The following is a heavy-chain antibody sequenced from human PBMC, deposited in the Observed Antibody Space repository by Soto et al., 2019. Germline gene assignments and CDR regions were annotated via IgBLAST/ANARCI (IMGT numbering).Heavy chain of an antibody. V-gene: IGHV4-39*01. CDR3: ARSIGPLDY. Sequence: QLQLQESGPGLVKPSETLSLTCTVSGGPISSSSYYWGWIRQPPGKGLEWIGSIYYSGSTYYNPSLKSRVTISVDTSKNQYSLKLSSVTAADTAVYYCARSIGPLDYGGQGTLVTVSP. D-gene: IGHD3-22*01. CDR1: GGPISSSSYY. J-gene: IGHJ4*02. CDR2: IYYSGST.